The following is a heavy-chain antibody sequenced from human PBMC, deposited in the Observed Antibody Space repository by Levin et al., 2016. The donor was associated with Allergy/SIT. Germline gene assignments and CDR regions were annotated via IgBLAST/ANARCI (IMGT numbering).Heavy chain of an antibody. CDR2: IYPGDSDT. D-gene: IGHD3-3*01. V-gene: IGHV5-51*01. CDR1: GYNFPNFW. Sequence: GGSLRLSCKGSGYNFPNFWIGWVRQMPGRGLEWMGIIYPGDSDTRYSPSFQGEVTISADRSISTAYLQWSSLKASDTAMYYCARHILPHYLFLSGYPDYWGQGTLVTVSS. CDR3: ARHILPHYLFLSGYPDY. J-gene: IGHJ4*02.